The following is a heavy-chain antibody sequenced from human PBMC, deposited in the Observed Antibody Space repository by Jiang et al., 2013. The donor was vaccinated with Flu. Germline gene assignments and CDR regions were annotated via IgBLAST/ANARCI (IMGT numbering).Heavy chain of an antibody. V-gene: IGHV2-70*11. CDR3: ARILVVPAASYYYYGMDV. CDR2: IDWDDDK. D-gene: IGHD2-2*01. J-gene: IGHJ6*02. CDR1: GFSLSTSGMC. Sequence: KPTQTLTLTCTFSGFSLSTSGMCVSWIRQPPGKALEWLARIDWDDDKYYSTSLKTRLTISKDTSKNQVVLTMTNMDPVDTATYYCARILVVPAASYYYYGMDVWGQGTTVTVSS.